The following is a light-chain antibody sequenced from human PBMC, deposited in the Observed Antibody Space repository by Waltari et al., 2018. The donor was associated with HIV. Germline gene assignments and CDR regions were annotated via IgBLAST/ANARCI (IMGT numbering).Light chain of an antibody. CDR3: QSYDGTTVV. CDR1: RRGIGSTY. V-gene: IGLV6-57*01. Sequence: NFILTPSHSLSESPGKTVTISCTRSRRGIGSTYIQWYQQRPGRSPDTVIYEDSQRPSGVPNRFSGSVDSSSNSASLTISGLKTEDEADYFCQSYDGTTVVFGGGTSLTVL. CDR2: EDS. J-gene: IGLJ2*01.